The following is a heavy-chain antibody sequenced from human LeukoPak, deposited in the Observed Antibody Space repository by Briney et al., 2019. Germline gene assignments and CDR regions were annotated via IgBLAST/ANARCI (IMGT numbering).Heavy chain of an antibody. Sequence: GGSLRLSCAASGFSFRDYTMNWVRQAPGKGLEWVSGIYGSGGRQTFYADSVRGRFSISRDDSRHVVFLQMDSLRVEDTGLYYCAKDMGPDGVWDVDQWGQGTLVTVS. CDR3: AKDMGPDGVWDVDQ. J-gene: IGHJ4*02. CDR2: IYGSGGRQT. V-gene: IGHV3-23*01. D-gene: IGHD4-17*01. CDR1: GFSFRDYT.